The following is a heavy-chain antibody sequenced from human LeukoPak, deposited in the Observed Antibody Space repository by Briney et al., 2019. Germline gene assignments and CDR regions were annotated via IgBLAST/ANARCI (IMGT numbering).Heavy chain of an antibody. CDR2: ISINADDT. CDR3: AKEIRPNDH. J-gene: IGHJ4*02. V-gene: IGHV3-23*01. D-gene: IGHD3-16*01. Sequence: GGSLRLSCAASGFTFSSHAMTWVRQAPGKGLQWVSSISINADDTHYADSVKGRFTISRDNSKKTLFLQMNSLRVDDTAIYYCAKEIRPNDHWGQGTLVTVSS. CDR1: GFTFSSHA.